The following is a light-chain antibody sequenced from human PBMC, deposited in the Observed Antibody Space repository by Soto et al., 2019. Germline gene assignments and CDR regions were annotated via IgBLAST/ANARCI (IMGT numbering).Light chain of an antibody. J-gene: IGLJ1*01. V-gene: IGLV2-14*01. CDR2: EVS. CDR1: SSDVGGYNY. CDR3: SSYTSSSTRI. Sequence: QSVLTQPASVSGSPGQSITISCTGTSSDVGGYNYVSWYQQRPGKAPKLMIYEVSYRPSGVSNRFSGSKSGNTASLTISGLQTEDEADYYCSSYTSSSTRIFGTGTKLT.